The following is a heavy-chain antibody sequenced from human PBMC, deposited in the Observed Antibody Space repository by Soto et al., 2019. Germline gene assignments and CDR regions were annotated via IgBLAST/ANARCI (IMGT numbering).Heavy chain of an antibody. CDR2: ISPPGGTT. D-gene: IGHD5-18*01. V-gene: IGHV3-23*01. CDR3: AKDLTPIQLWPSSVDF. J-gene: IGHJ4*02. CDR1: GFTFSRFA. Sequence: GGSLRLSCVASGFTFSRFAMSWVRQAPGKGLEWVSTISPPGGTTFYADSARGRFTISRDNSKNTLYLELNSLRAEDTAIYYCAKDLTPIQLWPSSVDFWGQGTPVTVSS.